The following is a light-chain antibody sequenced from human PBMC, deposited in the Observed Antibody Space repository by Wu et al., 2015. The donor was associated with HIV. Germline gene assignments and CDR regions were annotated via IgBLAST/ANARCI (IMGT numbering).Light chain of an antibody. CDR2: GAS. CDR1: QSISSSF. J-gene: IGKJ4*01. Sequence: EIVLTQSPGTLSLSPGERATLSCRASQSISSSFLAWYQQKPGQAPRLLIYGASSRATGIPDRFRGSGSATDFTLTISRLEPEDFAVYYCQQYGGSPFTFGGGTKVEIK. V-gene: IGKV3-20*01. CDR3: QQYGGSPFT.